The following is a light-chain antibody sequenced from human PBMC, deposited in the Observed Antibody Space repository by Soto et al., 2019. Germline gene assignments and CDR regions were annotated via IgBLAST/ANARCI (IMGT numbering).Light chain of an antibody. J-gene: IGKJ4*01. CDR3: QQYNSYSLT. Sequence: DIQMPQSPSTLSASVGDSVTITCRASQSISSWLAWYQQKPGKAPKLLIYDASSLESGVPSRFSGSGSGAEFTLTISSLQPDEFATYYCQQYNSYSLTVGGGTKVDIK. V-gene: IGKV1-5*01. CDR1: QSISSW. CDR2: DAS.